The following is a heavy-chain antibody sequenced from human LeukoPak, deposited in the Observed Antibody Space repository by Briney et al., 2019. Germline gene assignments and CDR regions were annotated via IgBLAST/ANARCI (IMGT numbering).Heavy chain of an antibody. CDR2: INFNSSSI. CDR1: GFTFDDFA. CDR3: VDGFDI. V-gene: IGHV3-9*01. Sequence: GGSLSLSCAASGFTFDDFAMQWVRQAPGKGLEWVSGINFNSSSIGNADSEKARFTISRDNAKNPLYVQMDSLRAEDSAWYYCVDGFDIWGQGTMVAVSS. J-gene: IGHJ3*02.